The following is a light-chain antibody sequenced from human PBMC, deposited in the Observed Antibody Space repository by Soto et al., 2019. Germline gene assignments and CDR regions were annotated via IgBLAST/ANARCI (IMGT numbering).Light chain of an antibody. CDR1: SSDVGGYGY. Sequence: QSALTQPRSVSGSPGQSVTISCTGASSDVGGYGYVSWYQQHPGKAPKLMIFDVTERPSGVPDRFSGSKSGNTASLTISGLQAEDEADYYCAAWDDSLNGPVFGGGTKLTVL. CDR3: AAWDDSLNGPV. CDR2: DVT. V-gene: IGLV2-11*01. J-gene: IGLJ3*02.